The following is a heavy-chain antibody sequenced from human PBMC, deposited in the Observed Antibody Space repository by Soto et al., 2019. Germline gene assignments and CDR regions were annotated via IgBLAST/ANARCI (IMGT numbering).Heavy chain of an antibody. J-gene: IGHJ4*02. V-gene: IGHV4-39*01. Sequence: QLQLQESGPGLVNPSETLSLTCTVSGGSISSSSYYWGWIRQPPGKGLEWIGSIYYSGSTYYNPSLKSRVTISVDTSKNQCSLKLSSVTAADTAVYYCARSMTTVVTLDYWGQGTLVTVSS. D-gene: IGHD4-17*01. CDR2: IYYSGST. CDR3: ARSMTTVVTLDY. CDR1: GGSISSSSYY.